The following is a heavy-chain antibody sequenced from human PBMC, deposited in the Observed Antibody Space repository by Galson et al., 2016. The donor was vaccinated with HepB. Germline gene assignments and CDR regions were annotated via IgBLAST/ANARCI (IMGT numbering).Heavy chain of an antibody. V-gene: IGHV2-5*02. Sequence: PALVKPTQTLTLPCTFSGFSLSTRGVGVGWIRQPPGEALEWLTLIYWDDDKRYNPSLKRRLTVTKDTSKSQVVLTMTNVDPVDTATYYCARAYCGGDCLSYNILYQYGLDVWGQGTTVTVSS. CDR2: IYWDDDK. CDR3: ARAYCGGDCLSYNILYQYGLDV. D-gene: IGHD2-21*01. J-gene: IGHJ6*02. CDR1: GFSLSTRGVG.